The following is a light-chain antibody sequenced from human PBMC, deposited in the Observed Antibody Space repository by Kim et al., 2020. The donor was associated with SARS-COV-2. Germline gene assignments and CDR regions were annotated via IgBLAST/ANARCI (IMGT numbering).Light chain of an antibody. Sequence: SPGTLFGSQGERATPSCRASQSVSSNLAWYQQKPGQAPRLLFYGASTRATGSPARFSGSGSGKEFTLTISSLKSEDFAVYYCQQGTFGQGTKLEIK. CDR2: GAS. J-gene: IGKJ2*01. CDR3: QQGT. V-gene: IGKV3-15*01. CDR1: QSVSSN.